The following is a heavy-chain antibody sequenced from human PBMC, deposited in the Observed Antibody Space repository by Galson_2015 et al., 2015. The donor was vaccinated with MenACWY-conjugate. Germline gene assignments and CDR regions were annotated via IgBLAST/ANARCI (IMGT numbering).Heavy chain of an antibody. Sequence: SVKVSCKASGYSFSDYYIHWIRRAPGQGLEWVGSILPNGASAGYAQKFQGRVTMTRDVSTTTVFMELTSLTSEDAAVYYCAREEAGGMFDYWGQGTLVSVSS. CDR2: ILPNGASA. CDR1: GYSFSDYY. D-gene: IGHD2-15*01. V-gene: IGHV1-46*01. J-gene: IGHJ4*02. CDR3: AREEAGGMFDY.